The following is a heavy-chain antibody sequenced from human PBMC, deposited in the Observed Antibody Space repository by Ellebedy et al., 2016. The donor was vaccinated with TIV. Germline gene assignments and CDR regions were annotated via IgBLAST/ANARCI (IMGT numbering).Heavy chain of an antibody. J-gene: IGHJ4*02. CDR3: AKGRGGYDWDY. V-gene: IGHV3-23*01. Sequence: PGGSLRLSCAASGFTFSSYAMSWVRQAPGKGLEWVSAISGVGGSTYYADSVKGRFSISRDNSKNTLYLQMNSLRAEDTAVYHCAKGRGGYDWDYWGQGTLVTVSS. D-gene: IGHD1-26*01. CDR1: GFTFSSYA. CDR2: ISGVGGST.